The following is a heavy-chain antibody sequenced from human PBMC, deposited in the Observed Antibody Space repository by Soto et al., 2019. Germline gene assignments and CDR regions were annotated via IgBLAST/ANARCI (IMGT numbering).Heavy chain of an antibody. V-gene: IGHV1-69*12. CDR2: IIPIFGTA. CDR1: GGTFSSYA. CDR3: ARASAASGYYYPTAD. D-gene: IGHD3-22*01. J-gene: IGHJ4*02. Sequence: QVQLVQSGAEVKKPGSSVKVSCKASGGTFSSYAISWVRQAPGQGLEWMGGIIPIFGTANYAQKFQGRVTITADESTSTAYMELSSQRSEDTAVYYCARASAASGYYYPTADWGQGTLVTVSS.